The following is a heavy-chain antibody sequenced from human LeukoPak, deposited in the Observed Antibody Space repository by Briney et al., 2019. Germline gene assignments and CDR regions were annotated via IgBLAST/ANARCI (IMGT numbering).Heavy chain of an antibody. CDR2: IRSSGDDT. CDR3: AKVRPPPGSGWYGGDDY. Sequence: PGGSLRLSCAASGFTFSNFLMTWVRQAPGKGLEWVSSIRSSGDDTSSADSVKGRFTIFRDNSKSTLYLQMNSLRAEDTAIYYCAKVRPPPGSGWYGGDDYWGQGTLVTVSP. V-gene: IGHV3-23*01. J-gene: IGHJ4*02. CDR1: GFTFSNFL. D-gene: IGHD6-19*01.